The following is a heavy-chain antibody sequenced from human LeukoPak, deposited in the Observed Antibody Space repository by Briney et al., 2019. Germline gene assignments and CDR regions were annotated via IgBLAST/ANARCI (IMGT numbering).Heavy chain of an antibody. D-gene: IGHD3-10*01. J-gene: IGHJ4*02. CDR1: GGSISSYY. CDR2: IYYSGST. Sequence: SETLSLTCTVSGGSISSYYWSWIRQPPGKGLEWIGYIYYSGSTNYNPSLKSRVTITVDTSKNQFSLKLSSVPAADTAVYYGARAVAPQLLFAYWGQGTLVTVSS. V-gene: IGHV4-59*01. CDR3: ARAVAPQLLFAY.